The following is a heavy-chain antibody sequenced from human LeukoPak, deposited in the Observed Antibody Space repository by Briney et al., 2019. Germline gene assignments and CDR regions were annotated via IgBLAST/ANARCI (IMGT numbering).Heavy chain of an antibody. CDR1: GFTFSSYG. D-gene: IGHD4-23*01. CDR2: ISYVGSNK. V-gene: IGHV3-30*18. Sequence: PGGSLRLSCAASGFTFSSYGMHWVRQAPGKGLEWVAVISYVGSNKYYADSVKGRFTISRDNSKNTLYLQMNSLRAEDTAVYYCAKDHYGGTMGGFDYWGQGTLVTVSS. CDR3: AKDHYGGTMGGFDY. J-gene: IGHJ4*02.